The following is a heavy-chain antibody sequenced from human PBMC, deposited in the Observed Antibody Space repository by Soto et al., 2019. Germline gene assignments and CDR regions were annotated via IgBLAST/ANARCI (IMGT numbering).Heavy chain of an antibody. Sequence: QVQLVESGGGVVQPGRSLRLSCAASGFTFSSYGMHWVRQDPGKGLEWVAVIWYDGSNKYYADSVKGRFTISRDNSKNTLYLQMNSLSAEDMAVYYCARQDNILPGYTFDYWGQGTLVTVSS. V-gene: IGHV3-33*01. CDR3: ARQDNILPGYTFDY. CDR2: IWYDGSNK. J-gene: IGHJ4*02. CDR1: GFTFSSYG. D-gene: IGHD3-9*01.